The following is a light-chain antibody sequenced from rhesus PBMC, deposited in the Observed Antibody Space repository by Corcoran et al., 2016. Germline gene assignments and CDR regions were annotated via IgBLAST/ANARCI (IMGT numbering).Light chain of an antibody. CDR3: LQYNSNPLT. CDR2: AAS. CDR1: QGISTY. V-gene: IGKV1-43*01. J-gene: IGKJ4*01. Sequence: DIQMTQSPSSLSASVGDRVTITCRASQGISTYLNWYQQKPGKAPKRLIYAASSLESGVPSRFSGSGSGTDFTLTISILQPEDFATYYCLQYNSNPLTFGGGTKVEIK.